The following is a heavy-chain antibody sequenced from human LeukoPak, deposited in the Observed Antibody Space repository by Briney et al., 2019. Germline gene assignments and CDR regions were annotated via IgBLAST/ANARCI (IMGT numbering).Heavy chain of an antibody. CDR1: GGSFSGYY. D-gene: IGHD3-3*01. Sequence: SETLSLTCAVYGGSFSGYYWSWIRQPPGKGLEWIGEINHSGSTNYNPSLKSRVTISVDTSKNQFSLKLSSVTAADTAVYYCARRPVGFGVVIISDAFDIWGQGTMVTVSS. V-gene: IGHV4-34*01. CDR3: ARRPVGFGVVIISDAFDI. J-gene: IGHJ3*02. CDR2: INHSGST.